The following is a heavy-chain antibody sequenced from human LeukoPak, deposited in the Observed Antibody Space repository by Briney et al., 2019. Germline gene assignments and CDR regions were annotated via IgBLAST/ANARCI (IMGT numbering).Heavy chain of an antibody. D-gene: IGHD2-15*01. V-gene: IGHV3-30*02. CDR3: ARGGRGYFQH. CDR2: IRYDGSNK. Sequence: GGSLRLSCAASGFTFSSYGMHWVRQAPGKGLEWVAFIRYDGSNKYYADSVKGRFTISRDNSKNTLYLQMNSLRAEDTAVYDCARGGRGYFQHLGQGTLVTVSS. J-gene: IGHJ1*01. CDR1: GFTFSSYG.